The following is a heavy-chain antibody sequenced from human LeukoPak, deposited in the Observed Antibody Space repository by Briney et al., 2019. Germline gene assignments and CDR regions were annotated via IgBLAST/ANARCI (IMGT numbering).Heavy chain of an antibody. CDR3: AKDLSSGYYDAFDI. CDR1: GFTFDDYG. V-gene: IGHV3-23*01. J-gene: IGHJ3*02. CDR2: SSGSGSIT. D-gene: IGHD3-22*01. Sequence: GGSLRLSCAASGFTFDDYGMSWVRQAPGKGLEWVSASSGSGSITYYADSVKGRFTISRDNSNNTLYLQMNSLRAEDTAVYYCAKDLSSGYYDAFDIWGQGTMVTVSS.